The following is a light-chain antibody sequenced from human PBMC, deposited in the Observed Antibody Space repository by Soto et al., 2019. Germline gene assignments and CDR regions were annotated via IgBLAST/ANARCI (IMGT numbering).Light chain of an antibody. CDR3: QTWGSGIWV. Sequence: QLVLTQSLSASASLGASVKLTCTLSSGHSTYDVAWHQQQPQKGPRFLMKLSGDGSHTKGDGIPDRFSGSSSGAERYLIISSLQSEDEADYFCQTWGSGIWVFGGGTKVTVL. J-gene: IGLJ3*02. CDR1: SGHSTYD. V-gene: IGLV4-69*01. CDR2: LSGDGSH.